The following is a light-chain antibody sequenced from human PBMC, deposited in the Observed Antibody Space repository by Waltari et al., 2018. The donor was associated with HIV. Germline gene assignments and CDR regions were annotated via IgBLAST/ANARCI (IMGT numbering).Light chain of an antibody. CDR2: GAS. J-gene: IGKJ2*01. Sequence: EIVLTQSPGTLSLSPGERATLPCRASQSVSSSSLAWYRQKPGQAPRLLIDGASTRATGIPDSFSDSGSGTDVTLTISRLEPEDFAVYYCQQYGSSPYTFGQGTKLEIK. CDR1: QSVSSSS. V-gene: IGKV3-20*01. CDR3: QQYGSSPYT.